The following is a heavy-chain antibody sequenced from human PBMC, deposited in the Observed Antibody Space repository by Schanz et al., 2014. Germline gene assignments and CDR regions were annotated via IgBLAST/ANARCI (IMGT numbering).Heavy chain of an antibody. CDR2: IDGKSTTV. V-gene: IGHV3-11*04. Sequence: VQLVESGGGLVQPGGSLRLSCAASGFTFSDYYMSWIRQAPGKGLEWLSYIDGKSTTVYYADSVKGRFTVSRDNARNSLYLHMNTLGAEDTAVYYCASPSGYSDYGTYFDFWGQGTLVTVSS. D-gene: IGHD5-12*01. CDR1: GFTFSDYY. CDR3: ASPSGYSDYGTYFDF. J-gene: IGHJ4*02.